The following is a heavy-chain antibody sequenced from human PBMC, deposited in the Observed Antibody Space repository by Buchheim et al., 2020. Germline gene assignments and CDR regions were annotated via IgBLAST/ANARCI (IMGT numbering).Heavy chain of an antibody. CDR3: AKDRDYSRPPYGFDY. J-gene: IGHJ4*02. CDR2: ISEGGGNT. D-gene: IGHD6-13*01. V-gene: IGHV3-23*01. CDR1: GFTFSRYG. Sequence: EVQLLESGGGSLQPGGSLRLSCAASGFTFSRYGMSWVRQAPGKGLEWVSLISEGGGNTYYADSVKGRFTISRDNSKNKLYLQMNSLRVEDTAVYYCAKDRDYSRPPYGFDYWGQGTL.